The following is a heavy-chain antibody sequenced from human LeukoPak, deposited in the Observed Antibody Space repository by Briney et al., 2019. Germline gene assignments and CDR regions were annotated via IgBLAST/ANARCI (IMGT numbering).Heavy chain of an antibody. D-gene: IGHD5-24*01. CDR1: GGSISSGGHY. CDR2: IKYSGRT. Sequence: SETLSLTCTVSGGSISSGGHYWSWIRQHPGRDLEWIGYIKYSGRTYYNPSLKSRVTISVDTSKTQFSLQLSSVTAADTAVYYCAADGYNSYYFDYWGQGTLVTVSS. J-gene: IGHJ4*02. V-gene: IGHV4-31*03. CDR3: AADGYNSYYFDY.